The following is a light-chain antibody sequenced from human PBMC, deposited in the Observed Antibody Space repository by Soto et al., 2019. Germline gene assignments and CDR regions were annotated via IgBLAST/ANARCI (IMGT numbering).Light chain of an antibody. Sequence: QPVLTQPPSVSGAPGQRVTISCTGSSSNIGAGFDVHWYQQLPGTAPKLLIFGHSNRPSGVPDRFSGSKSGTSASLAITGLQPEDEADYYCQSYDSSLSGYVFGTGTKLTVL. J-gene: IGLJ1*01. CDR2: GHS. V-gene: IGLV1-40*01. CDR3: QSYDSSLSGYV. CDR1: SSNIGAGFD.